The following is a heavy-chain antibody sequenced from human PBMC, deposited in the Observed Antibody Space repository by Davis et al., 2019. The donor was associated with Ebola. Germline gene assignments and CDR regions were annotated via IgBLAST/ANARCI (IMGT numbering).Heavy chain of an antibody. D-gene: IGHD3-22*01. J-gene: IGHJ4*02. CDR3: FDYYDSSGPGY. CDR2: INHSGST. CDR1: GGSFSGYY. Sequence: PSETLSLTCAVYGGSFSGYYWSWIRQPPGKGLEWIGEINHSGSTNYNPSLKSRVTISVDTSKNQFSLKLSSVTAADTAVYYCFDYYDSSGPGYWGQGTLVTVSS. V-gene: IGHV4-34*01.